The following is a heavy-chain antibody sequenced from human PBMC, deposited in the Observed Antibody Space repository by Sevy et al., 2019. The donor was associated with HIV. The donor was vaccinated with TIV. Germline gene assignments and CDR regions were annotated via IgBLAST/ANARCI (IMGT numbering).Heavy chain of an antibody. J-gene: IGHJ4*02. Sequence: SETLSLTCTVSGGSITSLYWNWIRQPPGKGLEWIAYIYYNGHINYNPSLKSRVTLSLDTSKNQFSLSLRSVTAADAAKYYCAGENAWGRGYSWGQGTLVTVSS. CDR2: IYYNGHI. CDR1: GGSITSLY. D-gene: IGHD1-26*01. CDR3: AGENAWGRGYS. V-gene: IGHV4-59*11.